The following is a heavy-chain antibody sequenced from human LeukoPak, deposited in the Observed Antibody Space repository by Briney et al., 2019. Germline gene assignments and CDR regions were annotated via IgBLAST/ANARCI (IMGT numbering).Heavy chain of an antibody. J-gene: IGHJ4*02. CDR3: ARFRFGELSAFDY. Sequence: PSEILSLTCTVSGGSVSSGSYYWSWIRQPPGKRLEWIGYIYYSGSTNYNPSLKSRVTISVDTSKNQFSLKLSSVTAADTAVYYCARFRFGELSAFDYWGQGTLVTVSS. V-gene: IGHV4-61*01. CDR2: IYYSGST. D-gene: IGHD3-10*01. CDR1: GGSVSSGSYY.